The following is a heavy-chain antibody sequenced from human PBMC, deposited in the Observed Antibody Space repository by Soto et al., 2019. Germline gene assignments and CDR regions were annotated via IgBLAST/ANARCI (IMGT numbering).Heavy chain of an antibody. CDR1: GGTFSSYA. Sequence: SVKVSCKASGGTFSSYAISWVRQAPGQGLEWMGGIIPIFGTANYAQKFQGRVTITADVSTSTAYMELSSLRSEDTAVYYCARDDLASRLVRGYYYYYGMDVWGQGTTVTAP. V-gene: IGHV1-69*13. J-gene: IGHJ6*02. CDR2: IIPIFGTA. D-gene: IGHD6-6*01. CDR3: ARDDLASRLVRGYYYYYGMDV.